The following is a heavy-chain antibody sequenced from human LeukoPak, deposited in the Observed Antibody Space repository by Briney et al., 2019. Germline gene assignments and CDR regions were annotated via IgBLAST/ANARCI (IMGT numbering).Heavy chain of an antibody. CDR3: ARLLRDALDI. J-gene: IGHJ3*02. CDR1: GGSISSGGYY. Sequence: SKTLSLTCTVSGGSISSGGYYWSWIRQPPGKGLEWIGIIYYSGNTYYNPSLKSRVTISVDTSKNQLSLKLSSVTAADTAVYYCARLLRDALDIWGQGTMVIVSS. CDR2: IYYSGNT. V-gene: IGHV4-39*01.